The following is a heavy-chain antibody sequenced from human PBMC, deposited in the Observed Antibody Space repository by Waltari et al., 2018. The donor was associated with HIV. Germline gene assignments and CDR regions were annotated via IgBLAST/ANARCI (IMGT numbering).Heavy chain of an antibody. CDR3: ARVRGPYDSSGYFQYYFDY. D-gene: IGHD3-22*01. V-gene: IGHV4-30-4*01. CDR1: GGSISSGDYF. CDR2: IYYSGST. Sequence: QVQLQESGPGLVKPSQTLSLTCTVSGGSISSGDYFWRWIRQPPGKGLEWIGYIYYSGSTYYNPSLKSRITISVDTSKNQFSLKLSSVTAAETAVYYWARVRGPYDSSGYFQYYFDYWGQGTLVTVSS. J-gene: IGHJ4*02.